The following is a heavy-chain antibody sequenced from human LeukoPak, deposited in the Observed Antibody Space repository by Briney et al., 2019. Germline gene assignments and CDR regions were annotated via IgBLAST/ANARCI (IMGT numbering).Heavy chain of an antibody. D-gene: IGHD5-18*01. V-gene: IGHV4-39*07. CDR3: ARAPGMTRFKEGKGVVDTATHGYYYNYMDV. J-gene: IGHJ6*03. Sequence: AAETLSLMCTVSGGSIGSSSYCWGWIRPPPGKGREWIGRIYYSGSTYYNPSLKTRVTISVDTSKNQFSLKLSSVTAADTAVYYCARAPGMTRFKEGKGVVDTATHGYYYNYMDVGGKGTTVTVSS. CDR1: GGSIGSSSYC. CDR2: IYYSGST.